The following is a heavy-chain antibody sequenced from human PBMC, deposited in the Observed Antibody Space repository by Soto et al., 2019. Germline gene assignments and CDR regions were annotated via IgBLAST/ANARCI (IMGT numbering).Heavy chain of an antibody. CDR3: ASMNYDFWSGYLAPYYYYYGMDV. V-gene: IGHV1-3*01. J-gene: IGHJ6*02. CDR2: INAGNGNT. CDR1: GYTFTSYA. Sequence: ASVKVSCKASGYTFTSYAMHWLRQAPGQRLEWMGWINAGNGNTKYSQKFQGRVTITRDTSASTAYMELSSLRSEDTAVYYCASMNYDFWSGYLAPYYYYYGMDVWGQGTTVTVSS. D-gene: IGHD3-3*01.